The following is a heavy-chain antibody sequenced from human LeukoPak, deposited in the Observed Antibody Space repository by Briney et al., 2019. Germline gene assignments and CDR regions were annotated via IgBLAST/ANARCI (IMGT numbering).Heavy chain of an antibody. D-gene: IGHD5/OR15-5a*01. Sequence: SETLTLTCTVSGCSISSYYWSWIRQPAGKGLEWIGRINTSGSTNYNPSLKSRLTMSVDTSKNHFSLQLSTVTAANTTVYYSGRGIGVSVNWLDTWGQGTQVSVRS. V-gene: IGHV4-4*07. CDR2: INTSGST. CDR3: GRGIGVSVNWLDT. J-gene: IGHJ5*02. CDR1: GCSISSYY.